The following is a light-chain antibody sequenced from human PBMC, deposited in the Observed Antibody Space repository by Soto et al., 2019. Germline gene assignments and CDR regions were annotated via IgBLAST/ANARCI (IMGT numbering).Light chain of an antibody. V-gene: IGLV2-8*01. J-gene: IGLJ1*01. CDR1: SSDVGDYNY. Sequence: QSVLTQPPSASGSPGQSVTISCTGTSSDVGDYNYVSWYQQHPGRAPKLIIYEVIKRPSGVPDRFSGSKYGNTASLTVSGLQAEDEADYFCSSYAGSKIYVFGTGTKLTVL. CDR3: SSYAGSKIYV. CDR2: EVI.